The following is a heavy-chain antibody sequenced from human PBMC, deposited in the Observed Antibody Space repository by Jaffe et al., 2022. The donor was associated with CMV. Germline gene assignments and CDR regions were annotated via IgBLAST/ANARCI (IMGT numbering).Heavy chain of an antibody. J-gene: IGHJ4*02. CDR3: ARAQYSSGWYLDDY. D-gene: IGHD6-19*01. Sequence: QVTLRESGPALVKPTQTLTLTCTFSGFSLSTSGMCVSWIRQPPGKALEWLALIDWDDDKYYSTSLKTRLTISKDTSKNQVVLTMTNMDPVDTATYYCARAQYSSGWYLDDYWGQGTLVTVSS. V-gene: IGHV2-70*01. CDR1: GFSLSTSGMC. CDR2: IDWDDDK.